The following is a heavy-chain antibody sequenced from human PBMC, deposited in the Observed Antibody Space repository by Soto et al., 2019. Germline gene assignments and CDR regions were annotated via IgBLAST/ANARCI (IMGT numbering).Heavy chain of an antibody. J-gene: IGHJ4*02. D-gene: IGHD3-16*01. CDR2: INPNSGGT. Sequence: GASVKVSCKASGYTFTGYYMHWVRQAPGQGLEWMGWINPNSGGTNYAQKFRGRVTMTRDTSISTAYMELSRLRSDDTAVYCCARGWGGGLGELFSSDYWGQGTMVTVYS. CDR1: GYTFTGYY. V-gene: IGHV1-2*02. CDR3: ARGWGGGLGELFSSDY.